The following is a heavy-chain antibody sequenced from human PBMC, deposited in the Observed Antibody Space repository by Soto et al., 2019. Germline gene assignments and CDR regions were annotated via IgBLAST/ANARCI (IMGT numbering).Heavy chain of an antibody. Sequence: PGGSLRLSCAASGFTVSSNYMSWVRQAPGKGLEWVSVIYSGGSTYYADSVKGRFTISRDNSKNTLYLQMNSLRAEDTAVYYCANGGRYCSSTSCYWDWFDPWGQGTLVTVSS. CDR3: ANGGRYCSSTSCYWDWFDP. J-gene: IGHJ5*02. D-gene: IGHD2-2*01. V-gene: IGHV3-53*01. CDR2: IYSGGST. CDR1: GFTVSSNY.